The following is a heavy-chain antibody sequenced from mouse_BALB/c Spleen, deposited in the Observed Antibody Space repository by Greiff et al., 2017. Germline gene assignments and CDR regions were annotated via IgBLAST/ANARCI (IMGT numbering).Heavy chain of an antibody. CDR1: GDSITSGY. CDR2: ISYSGST. CDR3: ARYYYGSSISYWYFDV. Sequence: DVQLQESGPSLVKPSQTLSLTCSVTGDSITSGYWNWIRKFPGNKLEYMGYISYSGSTYYNPSLKSRISITRDTSKNQYYLQLNSVTTEDTATYYCARYYYGSSISYWYFDVWGAGTTVTVSS. V-gene: IGHV3-8*02. J-gene: IGHJ1*01. D-gene: IGHD1-1*01.